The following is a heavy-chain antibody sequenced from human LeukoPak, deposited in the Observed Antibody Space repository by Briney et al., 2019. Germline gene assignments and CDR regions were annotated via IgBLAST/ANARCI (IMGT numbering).Heavy chain of an antibody. CDR2: LNGDGTNI. D-gene: IGHD2-8*01. J-gene: IGHJ3*01. CDR1: GFTFSNYW. V-gene: IGHV3-74*01. CDR3: ARSQSGVFDV. Sequence: GGSLRLSCVASGFTFSNYWMQWVRQVPGKGLVWVSRLNGDGTNIIYADSVKGRFTISRDSAENTLYLQMNSLRAEDTALYYCARSQSGVFDVWGQGTMVTVSS.